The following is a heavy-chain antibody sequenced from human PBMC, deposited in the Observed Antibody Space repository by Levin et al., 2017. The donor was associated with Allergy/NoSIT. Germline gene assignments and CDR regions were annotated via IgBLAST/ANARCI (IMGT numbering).Heavy chain of an antibody. CDR3: ARAGVSAGADY. J-gene: IGHJ4*02. V-gene: IGHV1-8*01. D-gene: IGHD7-27*01. Sequence: ASVKVSCKASGYTFTSYDINWVRQATGQGLEWMGWMNPNSGNTGYAPPFQVLFTLTRNTSISTAYMELSSLRSEDTAVYYCARAGVSAGADYWGQGTLVTVSS. CDR1: GYTFTSYD. CDR2: MNPNSGNT.